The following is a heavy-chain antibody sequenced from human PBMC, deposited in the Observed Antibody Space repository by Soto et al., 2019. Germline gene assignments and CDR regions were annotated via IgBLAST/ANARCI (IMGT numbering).Heavy chain of an antibody. D-gene: IGHD2-15*01. CDR1: GFTFSSYA. CDR2: ISYDGSNK. Sequence: GGSLRLSCAASGFTFSSYAMHWVRQAPGKGLEWVAVISYDGSNKYYADSVKGRFTISRDNSKNTLYLQMNSLRAEDTAVYYCARERIYSFHYYGMDVWGQGTTVTVS. V-gene: IGHV3-30-3*01. J-gene: IGHJ6*02. CDR3: ARERIYSFHYYGMDV.